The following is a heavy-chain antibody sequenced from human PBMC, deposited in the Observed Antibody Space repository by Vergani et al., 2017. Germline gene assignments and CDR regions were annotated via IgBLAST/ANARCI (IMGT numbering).Heavy chain of an antibody. CDR2: LSASDRRT. CDR1: GFTFSHYS. CDR3: AKVGRSEVAGTFLLFDS. Sequence: EVQMVESGGGLVKPGGPLRLSCVASGFTFSHYSMNWVRQAPGKGVEWVSTLSASDRRTHYADSVKGRFTIPRDNSKNTLFLHMNSLRPEDTAVYYCAKVGRSEVAGTFLLFDSWGGRRMVGVSS. D-gene: IGHD6-19*01. V-gene: IGHV3-21*04. J-gene: IGHJ3*02.